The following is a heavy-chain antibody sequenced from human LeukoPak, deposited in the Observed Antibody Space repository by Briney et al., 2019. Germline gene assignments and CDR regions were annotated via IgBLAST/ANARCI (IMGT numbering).Heavy chain of an antibody. J-gene: IGHJ4*02. V-gene: IGHV3-23*01. D-gene: IGHD2-8*01. CDR2: ISDSGGST. CDR1: GFTFSRDA. CDR3: AKLPDCANDACTEGDY. Sequence: HSGGSLRLSCAASGFTFSRDAMSWVRQAPGKGLERVSSISDSGGSTYYADSVKGRFTISRDNSRNTLYLQMDSLRADDTAVYYCAKLPDCANDACTEGDYWGQGTLVTVSS.